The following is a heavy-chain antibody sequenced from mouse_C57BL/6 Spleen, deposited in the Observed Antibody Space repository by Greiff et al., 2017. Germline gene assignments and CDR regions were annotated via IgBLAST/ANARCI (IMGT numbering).Heavy chain of an antibody. D-gene: IGHD3-2*02. CDR2: INPGSGGT. V-gene: IGHV1-54*01. Sequence: VQLQQSGAELVRPGTSVKVSCKASGYAFTNYLIEWVKQRPGQGLEWIGVINPGSGGTNYNEKFKGKATLTADKSSSTSYMQLSSLTSEDSAVYFCASFLDSSRTDYFDYWGQGTTLTVAS. J-gene: IGHJ2*01. CDR1: GYAFTNYL. CDR3: ASFLDSSRTDYFDY.